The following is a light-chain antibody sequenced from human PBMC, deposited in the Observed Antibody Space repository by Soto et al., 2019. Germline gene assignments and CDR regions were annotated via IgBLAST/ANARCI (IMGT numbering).Light chain of an antibody. CDR1: SSDVGGHNY. CDR3: SSYTSSSTLV. V-gene: IGLV2-8*01. Sequence: QSVLTQPPSASGSPGQSVTISCTGTSSDVGGHNYVSWYQQHPGKAPKLMIYEVSKRPSGVPDRFSGSKSGNTASLTVSGLQAEDEADYYCSSYTSSSTLVFGGGTKLTVL. J-gene: IGLJ2*01. CDR2: EVS.